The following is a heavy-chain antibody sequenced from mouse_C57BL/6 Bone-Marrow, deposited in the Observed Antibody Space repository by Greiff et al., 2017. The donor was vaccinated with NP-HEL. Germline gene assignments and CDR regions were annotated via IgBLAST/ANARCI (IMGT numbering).Heavy chain of an antibody. D-gene: IGHD2-3*01. CDR2: IDPSDSYT. J-gene: IGHJ3*01. CDR1: GYTFTSYW. V-gene: IGHV1-59*01. Sequence: VQLQQPGAELVRPGTSVKLSCKASGYTFTSYWMHWVKQRPGQGLEWIGVIDPSDSYTNYNQKFKGKATLTVDTSSSTAYMQISSLTSEDSAVYYCARSGDGYSTWFAYWGQGTLVTVSA. CDR3: ARSGDGYSTWFAY.